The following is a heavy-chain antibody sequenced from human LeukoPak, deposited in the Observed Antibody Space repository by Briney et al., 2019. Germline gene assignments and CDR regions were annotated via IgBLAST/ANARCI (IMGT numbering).Heavy chain of an antibody. Sequence: ASVKVSCKASGGTFSSYAISWVRQAPGQGFEWMGGIIPIFGTANYAQKFQGRVTITADKSTSTAYMELSSLRSEDTAVYYCARVGWGEQWPPSAGAFDIWGQGTMVTVSS. CDR3: ARVGWGEQWPPSAGAFDI. CDR1: GGTFSSYA. D-gene: IGHD6-19*01. J-gene: IGHJ3*02. CDR2: IIPIFGTA. V-gene: IGHV1-69*06.